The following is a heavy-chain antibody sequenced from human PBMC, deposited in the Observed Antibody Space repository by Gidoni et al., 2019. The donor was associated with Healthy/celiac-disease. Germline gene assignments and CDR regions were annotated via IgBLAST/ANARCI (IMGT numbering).Heavy chain of an antibody. CDR1: GGSISSSSYY. V-gene: IGHV4-39*01. CDR3: ARRLYQPLYYDYIWGSYRPENAFDI. CDR2: IYYSGSP. D-gene: IGHD3-16*02. J-gene: IGHJ3*02. Sequence: QLQLQESGPGLVKPSETLSLTCTVSGGSISSSSYYWGGLRQPPGKGLVWIGSIYYSGSPYYNPSLKSRVTISVDTSKNQFSLKLSSVTAADTAVYYCARRLYQPLYYDYIWGSYRPENAFDIWGQGTMVTVSS.